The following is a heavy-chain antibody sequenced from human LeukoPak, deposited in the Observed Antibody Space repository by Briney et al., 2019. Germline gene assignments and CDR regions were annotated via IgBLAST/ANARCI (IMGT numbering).Heavy chain of an antibody. CDR2: INPNSGGT. J-gene: IGHJ4*02. D-gene: IGHD2-15*01. Sequence: ASVKVSCKASGYTFTGYYMHWVRQAPGQGLEWMGWINPNSGGTNYAQKFQGRVPMTRDTSISAAYMELSRLRSDDTAVYYCARGGAGEGYCSSSSCYGHDYWGQGTLVTVSS. CDR1: GYTFTGYY. V-gene: IGHV1-2*02. CDR3: ARGGAGEGYCSSSSCYGHDY.